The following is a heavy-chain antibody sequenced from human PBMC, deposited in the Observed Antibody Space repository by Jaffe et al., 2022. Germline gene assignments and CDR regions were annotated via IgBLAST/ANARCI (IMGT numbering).Heavy chain of an antibody. V-gene: IGHV4-34*01. D-gene: IGHD3-10*01. CDR1: GGSFSGYY. CDR3: AREILWFRELSRGYFDY. CDR2: INHSGST. Sequence: QVQLQQWGAGLLKPSETLSLTCAVYGGSFSGYYWSWIRQPPGKGLEWIGEINHSGSTNYNPSLKSRVTISVDTSKNQFSLKLSSVTAADTAVYYCAREILWFRELSRGYFDYWGQGTLVTVSS. J-gene: IGHJ4*02.